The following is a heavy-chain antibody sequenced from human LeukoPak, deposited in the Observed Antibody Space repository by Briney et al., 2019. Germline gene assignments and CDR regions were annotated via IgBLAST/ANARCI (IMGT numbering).Heavy chain of an antibody. CDR2: IYSGGST. J-gene: IGHJ4*02. D-gene: IGHD3-10*01. Sequence: PGGSLRRSCAASGLTVSSNYKSWVRQAPGKGLEWVSVIYSGGSTYYADSVKGRFTISRDNSKNTLYLQMNSLRAEDTAVYYCARDVRGKTDLITMPFDYWGQGTLVTVSS. V-gene: IGHV3-53*01. CDR3: ARDVRGKTDLITMPFDY. CDR1: GLTVSSNY.